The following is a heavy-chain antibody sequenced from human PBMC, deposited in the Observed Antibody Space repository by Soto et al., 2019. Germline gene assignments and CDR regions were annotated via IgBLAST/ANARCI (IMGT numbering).Heavy chain of an antibody. J-gene: IGHJ5*02. CDR1: GGPFSGYY. CDR2: INHSGST. CDR3: ARDTGNWFDP. D-gene: IGHD3-10*01. Sequence: PSETLSLTCAVYGGPFSGYYWSWIRQPPGKGLEWIGEINHSGSTNYNPSLKSRVTISVDTSKNQFSLKLSSVTAADTAVYYCARDTGNWFDPWGQGTLVTVSS. V-gene: IGHV4-34*01.